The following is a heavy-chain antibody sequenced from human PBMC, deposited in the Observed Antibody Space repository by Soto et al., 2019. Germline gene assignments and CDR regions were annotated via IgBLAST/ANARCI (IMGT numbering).Heavy chain of an antibody. CDR2: INPNSGGT. CDR3: ARGAGNSSVPVAFDI. Sequence: QVQLVQSGAEVKKPGASVKVSCKASGYTFTGYYMHWVRQAPGQGLEWMGWINPNSGGTKYAQKVQGWGTMTRDTSISKAYMELSRLRSDDTAVYYCARGAGNSSVPVAFDIWGQGTMVTVSA. J-gene: IGHJ3*02. V-gene: IGHV1-2*04. CDR1: GYTFTGYY.